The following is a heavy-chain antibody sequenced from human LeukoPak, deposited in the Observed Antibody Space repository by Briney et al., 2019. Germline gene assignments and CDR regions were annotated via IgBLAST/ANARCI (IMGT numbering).Heavy chain of an antibody. D-gene: IGHD5-18*01. J-gene: IGHJ4*02. CDR2: ISYDGSNK. CDR3: ARARGYSPLDY. V-gene: IGHV3-30*04. CDR1: GFTFSSYA. Sequence: PGGSLRLSCAASGFTFSSYAMHWVRQAPGKGLEWVAVISYDGSNKYYADSVKGRFTISRDNSKNTLYLQMNSLRAEDTAVYYCARARGYSPLDYWGQGTLVTVSS.